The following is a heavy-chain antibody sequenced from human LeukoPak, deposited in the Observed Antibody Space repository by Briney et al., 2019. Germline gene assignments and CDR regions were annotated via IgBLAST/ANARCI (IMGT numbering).Heavy chain of an antibody. CDR2: VSTSGGDT. Sequence: GSLRLSCSASGFTFSNYAMHWVRQAPGKGLEFVSAVSTSGGDTYDAESVKGRMTITGDNSKNTLFLLMSNLRAEDTAVYYCVRDISPGGYYFAYWGQGALVTVSS. D-gene: IGHD5-12*01. CDR1: GFTFSNYA. V-gene: IGHV3-64D*08. CDR3: VRDISPGGYYFAY. J-gene: IGHJ4*02.